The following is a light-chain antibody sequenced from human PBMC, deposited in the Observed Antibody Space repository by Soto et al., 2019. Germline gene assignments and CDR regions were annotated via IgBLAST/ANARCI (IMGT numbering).Light chain of an antibody. Sequence: EIVLTQSPGTLSLSPGKRVTLSCRASQSVSSNYLAWSPQQRGQAPRVXIYGASSRATEIPDRGSGRGACTEFTLTISRLDPADFEVDDCQQYGSSPLTFGGGTQVDI. CDR1: QSVSSNY. J-gene: IGKJ4*01. CDR2: GAS. CDR3: QQYGSSPLT. V-gene: IGKV3-20*01.